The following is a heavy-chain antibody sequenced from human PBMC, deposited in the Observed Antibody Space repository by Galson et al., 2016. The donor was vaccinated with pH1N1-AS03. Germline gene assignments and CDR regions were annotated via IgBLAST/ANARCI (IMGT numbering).Heavy chain of an antibody. D-gene: IGHD3-22*01. Sequence: SVKVSCKASGYTFTGYYMHWVRQAPGQGLEWMGWINPNSGGTNYAQKFQGRVTMTRDTSISTAYMELSRLRSGDTAVYYCARSHPAFDSSGYYYDYWRQGTLVTDSS. CDR2: INPNSGGT. CDR3: ARSHPAFDSSGYYYDY. V-gene: IGHV1-2*02. J-gene: IGHJ4*02. CDR1: GYTFTGYY.